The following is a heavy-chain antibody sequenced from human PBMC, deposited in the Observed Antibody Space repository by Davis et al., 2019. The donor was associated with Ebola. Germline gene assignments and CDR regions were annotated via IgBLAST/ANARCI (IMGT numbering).Heavy chain of an antibody. J-gene: IGHJ5*02. CDR1: GYSFTNYW. D-gene: IGHD5-18*01. CDR3: ARRGYNASSGLDL. CDR2: IYPGDSAT. Sequence: KVSCKGSGYSFTNYWIGWVRQLPGKGLEWMGIIYPGDSATTYSPSFQGQVTMSVENSISTAYLQWSSLEVSDTAMYYCARRGYNASSGLDLWGPGTLVTVSS. V-gene: IGHV5-51*01.